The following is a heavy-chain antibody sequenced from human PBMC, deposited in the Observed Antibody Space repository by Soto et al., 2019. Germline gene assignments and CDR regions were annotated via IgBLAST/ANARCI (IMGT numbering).Heavy chain of an antibody. Sequence: VQLVESGGGVVQPGRSLRLSCAASGFTFSSYGMHWVRQAPGKGLEWVAVISYDGSNKYYADSVKGRFTISRDNSKNTLYLQMNSLRAEDTAVYYCAKDLGLLWFGPYYYGMDVWGQGTTVTVSS. CDR1: GFTFSSYG. J-gene: IGHJ6*02. CDR3: AKDLGLLWFGPYYYGMDV. CDR2: ISYDGSNK. V-gene: IGHV3-30*18. D-gene: IGHD3-10*01.